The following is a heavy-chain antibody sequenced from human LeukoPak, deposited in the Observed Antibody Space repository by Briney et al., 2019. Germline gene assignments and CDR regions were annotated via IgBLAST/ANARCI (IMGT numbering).Heavy chain of an antibody. V-gene: IGHV1-46*01. D-gene: IGHD3-16*02. J-gene: IGHJ4*02. CDR3: ARARYDVYFDY. CDR1: GYTFTSYH. CDR2: INPSGGTT. Sequence: ASVKVSCKASGYTFTSYHMHWVRQAPGQGLEWMGIINPSGGTTNYAQKFQGRVTITRDTSASTAYMELSSLRSEDMAVYYCARARYDVYFDYWGQGTLVTVSS.